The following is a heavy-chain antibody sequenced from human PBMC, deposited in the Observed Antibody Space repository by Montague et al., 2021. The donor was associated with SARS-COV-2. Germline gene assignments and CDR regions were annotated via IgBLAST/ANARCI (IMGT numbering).Heavy chain of an antibody. CDR1: GFSLTINGMC. CDR3: ARTRAYYYDSSGYSYCFGY. J-gene: IGHJ4*02. V-gene: IGHV2-70*11. Sequence: PALVKSTQSPTLTCTFSGFSLTINGMCVIWIRQPPGKALEGPARIDWDDDDYYRKSLKIRLTISKDTSKNQVALTMTNMDTVDTATYYCARTRAYYYDSSGYSYCFGYWGQGTLVTVSS. CDR2: IDWDDDD. D-gene: IGHD3-22*01.